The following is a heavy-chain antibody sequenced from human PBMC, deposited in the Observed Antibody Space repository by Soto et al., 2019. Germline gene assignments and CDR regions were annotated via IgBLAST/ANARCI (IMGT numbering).Heavy chain of an antibody. Sequence: SETLSLTCTVSGGSISSGGYYWSWIRQHPGKGLEWIGYIYYSGSTYYNPSLKSRVTISVDTSKNQFSLKLSSVTAADTAVYYCASRPDLGADNYYFDYWGQGTLVTVSS. J-gene: IGHJ4*02. D-gene: IGHD1-26*01. CDR3: ASRPDLGADNYYFDY. CDR2: IYYSGST. CDR1: GGSISSGGYY. V-gene: IGHV4-31*03.